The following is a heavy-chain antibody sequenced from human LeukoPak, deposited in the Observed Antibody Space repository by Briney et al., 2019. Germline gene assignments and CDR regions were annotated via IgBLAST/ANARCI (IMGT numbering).Heavy chain of an antibody. D-gene: IGHD3-16*01. CDR2: IYYSGST. CDR1: GGSISSYY. V-gene: IGHV4-59*12. Sequence: SETLSLTCTVSGGSISSYYWSWIRQPPGKGLEWIGYIYYSGSTNYNPSLKSRVTISVDTSKNQFSLKLSSVTAADTAVYYCAREVRDYGQGHNWFDPWGQGTLVTVSS. CDR3: AREVRDYGQGHNWFDP. J-gene: IGHJ5*02.